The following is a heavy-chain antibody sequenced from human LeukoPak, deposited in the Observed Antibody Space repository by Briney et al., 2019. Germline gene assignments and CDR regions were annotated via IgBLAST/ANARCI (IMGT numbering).Heavy chain of an antibody. J-gene: IGHJ4*02. Sequence: GGPLRLSCAASGFTFSSYWMHWVRQAPGKGLEWVSVIYSGGSTYYADSVKGRFTISRDNSKNTLYLQMNSLRAEDTAVYYCARVPTMASALFDYWGQGTLVTVSS. CDR3: ARVPTMASALFDY. CDR1: GFTFSSYW. CDR2: IYSGGST. V-gene: IGHV3-66*01. D-gene: IGHD3-10*01.